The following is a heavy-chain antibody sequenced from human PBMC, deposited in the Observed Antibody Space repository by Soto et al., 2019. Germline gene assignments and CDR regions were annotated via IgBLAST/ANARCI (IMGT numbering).Heavy chain of an antibody. CDR3: ARESGDYGRPYFDY. D-gene: IGHD3-10*01. Sequence: VQLVQSGAEVKKPGSSVKVSCKASGGTFTSFPFSWVRQAPGQGLEWMGGIIPIFETTNYAQKFRGRLTITAYESTTTAYMDLTSLTSEDTAVYFCARESGDYGRPYFDYWGQGTLVTVSS. CDR2: IIPIFETT. CDR1: GGTFTSFP. J-gene: IGHJ4*02. V-gene: IGHV1-69*01.